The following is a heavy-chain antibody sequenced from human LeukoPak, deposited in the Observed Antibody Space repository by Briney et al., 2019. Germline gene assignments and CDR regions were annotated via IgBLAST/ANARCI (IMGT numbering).Heavy chain of an antibody. CDR2: IYYSGST. Sequence: NPSETLSLTCTVSGGSISSSSYYWGWIRQPPGKGLEWIGSIYYSGSTYYNPSLKSRVTISVDTSKNQFSLKLSSVTAADTAVYYCARGSLSYSGSYYRGRVNWFDPWGQGTLVTVSS. V-gene: IGHV4-39*01. D-gene: IGHD1-26*01. CDR1: GGSISSSSYY. CDR3: ARGSLSYSGSYYRGRVNWFDP. J-gene: IGHJ5*02.